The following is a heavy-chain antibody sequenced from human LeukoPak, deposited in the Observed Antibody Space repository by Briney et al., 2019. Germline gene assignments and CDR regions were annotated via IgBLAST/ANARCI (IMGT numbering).Heavy chain of an antibody. Sequence: ASVKVSCKASGYTFTSYGISWVRQTPGQGLEWMEWISAYNGNTNYAQKPQGRVTMTTDTSTSTAYMELRSLRSDDTAVYYCARDDHDFSRVTHWGQGTLVTVSS. V-gene: IGHV1-18*01. CDR2: ISAYNGNT. D-gene: IGHD3-3*01. J-gene: IGHJ1*01. CDR3: ARDDHDFSRVTH. CDR1: GYTFTSYG.